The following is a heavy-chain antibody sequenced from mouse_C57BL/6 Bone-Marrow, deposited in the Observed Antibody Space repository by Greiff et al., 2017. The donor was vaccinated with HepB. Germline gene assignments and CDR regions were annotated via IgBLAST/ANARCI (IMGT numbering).Heavy chain of an antibody. CDR1: GFPITSGYY. CDR3: AGAHGGLAY. CDR2: ITHSGET. Sequence: KLQESGPGLVKPSQSLFLTCSITGFPITSGYYWIWIRQSPGKPLEWMGYITHSGETFYNPSLQSPISITRETSKNQFFLQLNSVTTEDTAMYYCAGAHGGLAYWGQGTLVTVSA. J-gene: IGHJ3*01. V-gene: IGHV12-3*01.